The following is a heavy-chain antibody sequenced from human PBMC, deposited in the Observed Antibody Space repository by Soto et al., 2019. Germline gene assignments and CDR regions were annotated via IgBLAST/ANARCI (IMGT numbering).Heavy chain of an antibody. Sequence: QMQLVQSGPEVKKPGTSVKVSCKASGFTFTSSAVQCVRQARGQRLEWIGWIVVGSGNTNYAQKFQERVTITRDMSTSTAYMGLSSLRSEDTAVYYCAAAFQTTRNYYFDYWGQGTLVTVSS. CDR2: IVVGSGNT. CDR3: AAAFQTTRNYYFDY. V-gene: IGHV1-58*01. D-gene: IGHD4-4*01. J-gene: IGHJ4*02. CDR1: GFTFTSSA.